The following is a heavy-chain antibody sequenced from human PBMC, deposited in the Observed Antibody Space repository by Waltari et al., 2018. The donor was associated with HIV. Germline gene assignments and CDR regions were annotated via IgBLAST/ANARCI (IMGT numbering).Heavy chain of an antibody. CDR2: IKQDGSEK. J-gene: IGHJ4*02. V-gene: IGHV3-7*01. CDR1: GFTFSSYW. CDR3: ASDEGPRDTGYGPYFDY. D-gene: IGHD5-18*01. Sequence: EVQLVESGGGLVQPGGSLRLSCAASGFTFSSYWMSWVRQAPGKGLGWVANIKQDGSEKYYVDSVNGRFTISRDNAKNSLYLQMNSLRAEDTAVYYCASDEGPRDTGYGPYFDYWGQGTLVTVSS.